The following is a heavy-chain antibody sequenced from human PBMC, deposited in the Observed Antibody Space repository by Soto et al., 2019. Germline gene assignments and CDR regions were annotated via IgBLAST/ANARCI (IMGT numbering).Heavy chain of an antibody. V-gene: IGHV1-18*01. CDR3: ARDSGSVQLERRGINWFDP. D-gene: IGHD1-1*01. CDR1: GYTFTSYG. CDR2: ISAYNGNT. J-gene: IGHJ5*02. Sequence: ASVNVSCKASGYTFTSYGISWVRQAPGQGLEWMGWISAYNGNTNYAQKLQGRVTMTTDTSTSTAYMELRSLRSDDTAVYYCARDSGSVQLERRGINWFDPWGQGTLVTVSS.